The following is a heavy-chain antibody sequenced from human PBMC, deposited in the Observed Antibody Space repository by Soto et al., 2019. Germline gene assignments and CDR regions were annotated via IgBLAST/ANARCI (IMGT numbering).Heavy chain of an antibody. D-gene: IGHD3-22*01. Sequence: PGESLKISCKGSGYSFAGYWITWVRQKPGGGLEWMGRIDPSDSQTYYSPSFRGHVTISATKSITTVFLQWSSLRASDTAMYYCARQIYDSDTGPNSQYYFDSWGQGTPVTVSS. CDR2: IDPSDSQT. CDR3: ARQIYDSDTGPNSQYYFDS. CDR1: GYSFAGYW. V-gene: IGHV5-10-1*01. J-gene: IGHJ4*02.